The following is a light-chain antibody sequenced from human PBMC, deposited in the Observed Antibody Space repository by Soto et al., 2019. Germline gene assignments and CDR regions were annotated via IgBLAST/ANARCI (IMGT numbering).Light chain of an antibody. CDR3: QQANSWGT. CDR1: QSVGSSY. CDR2: GTS. V-gene: IGKV3-20*01. Sequence: EVVLTQSPGTLSLSPGERATLSCRASQSVGSSYLAWYQQKPGQAPRVLIYGTSSRATGIPDRFSGSGSGTDFTLTISSLQPEDFATYYCQQANSWGTFGQGTKVDIK. J-gene: IGKJ1*01.